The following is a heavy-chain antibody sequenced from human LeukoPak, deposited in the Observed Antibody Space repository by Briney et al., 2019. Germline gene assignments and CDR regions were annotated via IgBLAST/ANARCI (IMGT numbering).Heavy chain of an antibody. CDR1: GFTFSSYE. CDR2: ISRSGSTI. V-gene: IGHV3-48*03. J-gene: IGHJ4*02. Sequence: GGSLRLSCAASGFTFSSYEMNWVRQAPGKGLEWVSYISRSGSTIYYADSVKGRFTISRDNSKNTLYLQMNSLRAEDTAVYYCAKEWGLYGFWGSWTHWGQGTLVTVSS. D-gene: IGHD3-16*01. CDR3: AKEWGLYGFWGSWTH.